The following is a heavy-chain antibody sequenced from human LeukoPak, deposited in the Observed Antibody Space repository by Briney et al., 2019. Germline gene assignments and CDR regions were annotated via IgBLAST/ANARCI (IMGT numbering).Heavy chain of an antibody. CDR1: GFTFSSYS. CDR2: ISGSSSSI. CDR3: ARESLGYCSGSTCYYFYMDF. Sequence: GGSLRLSCAASGFTFSSYSMNWVRQAPGKGLEWLSYISGSSSSIYYEESVKGRFTISRDNAKNSQYLQMNSLRAEDTAVYYCARESLGYCSGSTCYYFYMDFWGKGTTVTVSS. J-gene: IGHJ6*03. V-gene: IGHV3-48*04. D-gene: IGHD2-15*01.